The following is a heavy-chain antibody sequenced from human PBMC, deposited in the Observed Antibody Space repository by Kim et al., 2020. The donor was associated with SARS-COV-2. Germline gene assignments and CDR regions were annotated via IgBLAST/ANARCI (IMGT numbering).Heavy chain of an antibody. J-gene: IGHJ6*02. CDR1: GFPFSNAW. CDR3: TQDPQGRGYSYDV. D-gene: IGHD5-18*01. V-gene: IGHV3-15*01. CDR2: IRSYFDGGTT. Sequence: GGSLRLSCAASGFPFSNAWMNWVRQAPGMRPEWVGRIRSYFDGGTTDYAAPVKGRFTISRDNSKNTLYLQMSSLKTEDTAVYYCTQDPQGRGYSYDVWGQGTTVIVSS.